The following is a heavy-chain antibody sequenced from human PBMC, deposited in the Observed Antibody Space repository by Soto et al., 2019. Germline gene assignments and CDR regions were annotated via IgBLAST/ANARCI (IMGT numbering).Heavy chain of an antibody. D-gene: IGHD3-22*01. CDR1: CGSISSYY. CDR3: ARDGRSGYYYFDY. Sequence: QVQLQESSPGLVKPSETLSLTCTVSCGSISSYYWSWIRQPPGKGLEWIAYIYYSGSTNYNPSLKSRFNISIDPSKNQFSLQLSSVTAADTAVYYCARDGRSGYYYFDYWGLGTLVTVSS. J-gene: IGHJ4*02. CDR2: IYYSGST. V-gene: IGHV4-59*01.